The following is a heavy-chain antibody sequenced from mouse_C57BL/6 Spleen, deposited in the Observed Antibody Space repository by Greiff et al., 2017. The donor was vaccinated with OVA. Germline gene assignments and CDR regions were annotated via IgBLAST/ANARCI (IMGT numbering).Heavy chain of an antibody. CDR3: ARDYGSSYVYYAMDY. CDR2: INPNNGGT. V-gene: IGHV1-26*01. CDR1: GYTFTDYY. D-gene: IGHD1-1*01. J-gene: IGHJ4*01. Sequence: VQLQQSGPELVKPGASVKISCKASGYTFTDYYMNWVKQSHGKSLEWIGDINPNNGGTSYNQKFKGKATLTVDKSSSTAYMELRSLTSEDSAVYYCARDYGSSYVYYAMDYWGQGTSVTVSS.